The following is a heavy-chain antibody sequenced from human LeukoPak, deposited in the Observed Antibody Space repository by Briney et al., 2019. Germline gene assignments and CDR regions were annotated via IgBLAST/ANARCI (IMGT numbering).Heavy chain of an antibody. D-gene: IGHD5-24*01. Sequence: HTGGSLRLSCAASGFTVSSNYMSWVRQAPGKGLEWVSVIYSGGSTYYADSVKGRFTISRDNSKNTLYLQMNSLRAEDTAVYYCARVERSPYYYGMDVWGQGTTVTVS. CDR2: IYSGGST. CDR3: ARVERSPYYYGMDV. V-gene: IGHV3-53*01. J-gene: IGHJ6*02. CDR1: GFTVSSNY.